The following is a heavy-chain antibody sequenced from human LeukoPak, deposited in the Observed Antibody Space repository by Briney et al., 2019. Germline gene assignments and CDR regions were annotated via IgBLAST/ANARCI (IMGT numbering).Heavy chain of an antibody. CDR1: GFTLTNHG. CDR2: ITGTGGR. J-gene: IGHJ4*02. D-gene: IGHD2-15*01. V-gene: IGHV3-23*01. Sequence: GRSLRLSCAVSGFTLTNHGVSWVRQAPGKGLEWVSIITGTGGRYYGDSVKGRFILSRDNSKNTVYMQMSSLRAEDTATYYCAKDYCRDGNCPFPFLDSWGQGTLVTVSS. CDR3: AKDYCRDGNCPFPFLDS.